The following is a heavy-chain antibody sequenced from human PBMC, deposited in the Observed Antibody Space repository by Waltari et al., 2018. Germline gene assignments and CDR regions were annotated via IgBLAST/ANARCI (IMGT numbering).Heavy chain of an antibody. V-gene: IGHV4-59*11. Sequence: QVQLQESGTGLVKPSETLSLTCTVSGGSISSHYWSWIRQPPGKGLEWIGYIYYSGSTNYNPSLKSRVTISVDTSKNQFSLKLSSVTAADTAVYYCARDSSAVAGPTPLEYWGQGTLVTVSS. D-gene: IGHD6-19*01. J-gene: IGHJ4*02. CDR2: IYYSGST. CDR3: ARDSSAVAGPTPLEY. CDR1: GGSISSHY.